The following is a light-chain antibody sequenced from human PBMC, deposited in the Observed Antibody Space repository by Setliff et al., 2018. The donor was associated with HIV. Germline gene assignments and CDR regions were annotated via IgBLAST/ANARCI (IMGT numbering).Light chain of an antibody. V-gene: IGLV1-40*01. CDR1: SSNIGAGYD. CDR3: QSYDSSNHWV. Sequence: QSVLTQPPSVSGAPGQRVTISCTGSSSNIGAGYDVHWYQQLPGTAPKLLIYGNNNRPSGVPDRFSGSIDSSSNSASLTSSGLKTEDEADYYCQSYDSSNHWVLGGGTK. J-gene: IGLJ3*02. CDR2: GNN.